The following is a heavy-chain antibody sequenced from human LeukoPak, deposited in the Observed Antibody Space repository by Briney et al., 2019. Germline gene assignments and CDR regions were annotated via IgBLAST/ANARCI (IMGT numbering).Heavy chain of an antibody. Sequence: AGGSLRLSCAASGFTFSSYSMNWVRQAPGKGLEWVSSISSSSSYIYYADSVKGRFTISRDNAKNSLYLQMNSLRAEDTAVYYCARSQKRYSNGYQEVDYWGQGTLVTVSS. J-gene: IGHJ4*02. CDR1: GFTFSSYS. D-gene: IGHD3-22*01. CDR3: ARSQKRYSNGYQEVDY. V-gene: IGHV3-21*01. CDR2: ISSSSSYI.